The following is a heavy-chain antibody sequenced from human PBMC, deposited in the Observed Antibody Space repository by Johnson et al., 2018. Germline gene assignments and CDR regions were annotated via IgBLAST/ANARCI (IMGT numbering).Heavy chain of an antibody. CDR2: LADAGDK. Sequence: QLVESGGGLVQPGGSLRLSCAPSGFSLSTYDIHWVRQAAGKGLEWVSGLADAGDKTYSDSVRGRFTIFRAKGENSVSLQMNSLRAGDTAVYYCARAGQLWGECGMDLWCQGTTVIVSS. CDR1: GFSLSTYD. D-gene: IGHD5-18*01. CDR3: ARAGQLWGECGMDL. V-gene: IGHV3-13*01. J-gene: IGHJ6*02.